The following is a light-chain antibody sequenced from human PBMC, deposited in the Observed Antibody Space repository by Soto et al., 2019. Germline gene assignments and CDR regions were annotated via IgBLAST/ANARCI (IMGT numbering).Light chain of an antibody. J-gene: IGLJ1*01. CDR2: NNL. Sequence: QSVLTQPPSVSGAPGQRGTISCTGSSSNFGAGYEVHWYKQVPGAAPTLVIFNNLNRPSGVPERFSGSKSGTSASLVISGLQAEDEADYYCQSFDSSLRVYVFGSGTKLTVL. CDR1: SSNFGAGYE. CDR3: QSFDSSLRVYV. V-gene: IGLV1-40*01.